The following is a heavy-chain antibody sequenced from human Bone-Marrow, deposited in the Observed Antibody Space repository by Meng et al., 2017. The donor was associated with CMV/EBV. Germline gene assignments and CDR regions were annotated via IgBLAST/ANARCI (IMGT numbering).Heavy chain of an antibody. D-gene: IGHD3-9*01. CDR3: ARDRIDILTGLDY. V-gene: IGHV3-30-3*01. CDR1: GFTFSSYA. J-gene: IGHJ4*02. CDR2: ISYDGSNK. Sequence: GESLKISCAASGFTFSSYAMHWVRQAPGKGLEWVAVISYDGSNKYYADSVKGRFTISRDNSKNTLCLQMNSLRAEDTAVYYCARDRIDILTGLDYWGQGTLVTVSS.